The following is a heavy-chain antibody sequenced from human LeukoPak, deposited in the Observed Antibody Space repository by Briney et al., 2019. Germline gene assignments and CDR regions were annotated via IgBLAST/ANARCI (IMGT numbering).Heavy chain of an antibody. CDR1: GFTFSSYW. V-gene: IGHV3-21*01. J-gene: IGHJ5*02. CDR2: ISSSSSYI. D-gene: IGHD1-7*01. CDR3: ARGLNWKYGWFDP. Sequence: GGSLRLSCAASGFTFSSYWMHWVRQAPGKGLEWVSSISSSSSYIYYADSVKGRFTISRDNAKNSLYLQMNSLRAEDTAVYYCARGLNWKYGWFDPWGQGTLVTVSS.